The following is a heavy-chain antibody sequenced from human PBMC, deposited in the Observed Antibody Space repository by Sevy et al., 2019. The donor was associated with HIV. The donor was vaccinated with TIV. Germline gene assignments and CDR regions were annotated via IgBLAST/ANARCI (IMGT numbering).Heavy chain of an antibody. D-gene: IGHD2-8*01. CDR1: GFDFSIYS. Sequence: ESLRLSCAASGFDFSIYSMSWVRQAPGKGLEWVSTLSFGCGKINYADSVKGRFTISRDNSKSSVYLQMNNMRVEDTAVYYCAREGCTKPHDYWGQGTLVTVSS. J-gene: IGHJ4*02. CDR3: AREGCTKPHDY. V-gene: IGHV3-23*01. CDR2: LSFGCGKI.